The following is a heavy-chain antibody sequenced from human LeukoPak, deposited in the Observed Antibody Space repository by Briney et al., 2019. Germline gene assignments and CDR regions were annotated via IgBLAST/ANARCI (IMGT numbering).Heavy chain of an antibody. CDR3: ARGRHSSGWYHDY. J-gene: IGHJ4*02. CDR2: IKHDGIDT. D-gene: IGHD6-19*01. Sequence: PGRSLRLSCAASGFTLSNLWMTWVRQAPGKGLEWVANIKHDGIDTKYVDSVKGRFTISRDNAKNSLYLQMSSLRAEDTAIYYCARGRHSSGWYHDYWGQGALVTVSS. CDR1: GFTLSNLW. V-gene: IGHV3-7*04.